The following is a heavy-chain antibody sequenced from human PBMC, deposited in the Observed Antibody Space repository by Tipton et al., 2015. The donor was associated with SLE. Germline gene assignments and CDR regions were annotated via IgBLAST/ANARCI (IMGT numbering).Heavy chain of an antibody. V-gene: IGHV4-31*02. Sequence: LRLSCTVSGGSISSGGYYWSWIRQHPGKGLEWIGYIYYSGSTYYNPSLKSRVTIPVDTPKNQFFLRLRSVTAADTAVYYCARSGYSSGWYRGRFDIWGQGTLVTVSS. D-gene: IGHD6-19*01. CDR1: GGSISSGGYY. CDR3: ARSGYSSGWYRGRFDI. J-gene: IGHJ3*02. CDR2: IYYSGST.